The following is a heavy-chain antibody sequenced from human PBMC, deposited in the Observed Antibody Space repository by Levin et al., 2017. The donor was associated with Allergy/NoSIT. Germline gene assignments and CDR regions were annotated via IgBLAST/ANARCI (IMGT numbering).Heavy chain of an antibody. Sequence: GGSLRLSCAASGFTVSSNYMSWVRQAPGKGLEWVSVIYSGGSTYYADSVKGRFTISRDNSKNTLYLQMNSLRAEDTAVYYCAREVVPAARGWFDPWGQGTLVTVSS. CDR3: AREVVPAARGWFDP. CDR2: IYSGGST. V-gene: IGHV3-53*01. J-gene: IGHJ5*02. CDR1: GFTVSSNY. D-gene: IGHD2-2*01.